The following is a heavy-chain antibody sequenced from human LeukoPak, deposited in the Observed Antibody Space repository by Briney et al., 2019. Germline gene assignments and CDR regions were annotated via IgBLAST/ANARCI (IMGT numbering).Heavy chain of an antibody. J-gene: IGHJ6*04. CDR3: ARHQMGRQLGFEPDV. Sequence: GESLKISCKGSGYSFTSYWIGLVRQMPGKGLELMGIIYPGDSDTRYSPSFQGQVTISADKSISTAYLQWSSLKASDTAMYYCARHQMGRQLGFEPDVWGKGTTVTVSS. V-gene: IGHV5-51*01. D-gene: IGHD6-6*01. CDR1: GYSFTSYW. CDR2: IYPGDSDT.